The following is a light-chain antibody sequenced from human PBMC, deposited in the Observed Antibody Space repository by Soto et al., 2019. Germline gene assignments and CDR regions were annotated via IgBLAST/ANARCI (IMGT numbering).Light chain of an antibody. CDR2: GAS. CDR1: QTINNY. V-gene: IGKV1-39*01. CDR3: QQSYSPLRT. Sequence: DIQMTQSPSSLSASVGDRVTIACRASQTINNYLNWYQLKPGKAPKLLIFGASSLRTGAPSRFGGNGSATAFTLTIDSLQPEDTATYFCQQSYSPLRTFGQGTKLEI. J-gene: IGKJ2*01.